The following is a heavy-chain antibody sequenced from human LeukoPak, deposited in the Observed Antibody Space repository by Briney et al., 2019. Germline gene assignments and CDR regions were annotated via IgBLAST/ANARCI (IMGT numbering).Heavy chain of an antibody. CDR2: IKQDGSEK. CDR1: GFTFSSYW. CDR3: ARPGQFSIIGAFDI. D-gene: IGHD5-24*01. V-gene: IGHV3-7*01. J-gene: IGHJ3*02. Sequence: GGSLRLSCAASGFTFSSYWMSWVRQAPGKGLEWVANIKQDGSEKYYVDSVKGRFTISRDNAKNSLYLQMNSLRAEDTAMYYCARPGQFSIIGAFDIWGQGTMVTVSS.